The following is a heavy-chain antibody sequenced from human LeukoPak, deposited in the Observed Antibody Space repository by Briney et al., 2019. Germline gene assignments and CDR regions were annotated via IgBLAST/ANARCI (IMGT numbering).Heavy chain of an antibody. J-gene: IGHJ6*03. D-gene: IGHD6-13*01. CDR1: CGSISSYY. CDR2: IYTSGST. CDR3: ARGYSSSWYGYYYYYMDV. Sequence: PSETLCLTYTGSCGSISSYYWSWIRQPAGKGLEWIGRIYTSGSTNYNPSLKSRVPMSVDTSQNQFSLKLSSVTAADTAVYYCARGYSSSWYGYYYYYMDVWGKGTTVTVSS. V-gene: IGHV4-4*07.